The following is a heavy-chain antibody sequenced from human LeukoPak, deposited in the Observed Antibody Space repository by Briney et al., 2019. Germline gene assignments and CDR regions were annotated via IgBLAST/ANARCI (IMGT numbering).Heavy chain of an antibody. V-gene: IGHV4-34*01. CDR3: ARGVLLWFGETYYFDY. J-gene: IGHJ4*02. CDR2: INHSGST. CDR1: GGSFSGYY. Sequence: SETLSLTCAVYGGSFSGYYWSWIRQPPGKGLEWIGEINHSGSTNYNPSLKSRVTISVDTSKNQFSLKLGSVTAADTAVYYCARGVLLWFGETYYFDYWGQGTLVTVSS. D-gene: IGHD3-10*01.